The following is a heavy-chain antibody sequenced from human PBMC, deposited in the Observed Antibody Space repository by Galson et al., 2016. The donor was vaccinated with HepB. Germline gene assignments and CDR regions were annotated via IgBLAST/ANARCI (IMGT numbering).Heavy chain of an antibody. CDR1: GFTFRNYA. CDR3: TTWLSHHFDY. Sequence: SLRLSCAASGFTFRNYALSWVRRAPGKGLEWVSHIDGPTPNTHYADSVRGRFSIYRDNSRDTLYLQMDSLTAEDSAIYYCTTWLSHHFDYWGQGTRLTVSS. CDR2: IDGPTPNT. J-gene: IGHJ4*02. V-gene: IGHV3-23*01. D-gene: IGHD6-19*01.